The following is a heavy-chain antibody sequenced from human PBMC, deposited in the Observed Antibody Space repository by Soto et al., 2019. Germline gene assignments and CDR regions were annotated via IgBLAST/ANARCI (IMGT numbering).Heavy chain of an antibody. CDR1: GYTFTVYY. J-gene: IGHJ5*02. V-gene: IGHV1-2*02. CDR2: INPNSGVT. D-gene: IGHD1-26*01. CDR3: ARGSSLGNWFDP. Sequence: VQLLQSGAEVKKTGASVKVSCQTSGYTFTVYYMHWVRQAPGKGLEWIGWINPNSGVTNYAQKFQDRVTVTTDTSISTAYMEMRSLKSDDTAVYFCARGSSLGNWFDPWGQGILVTVSS.